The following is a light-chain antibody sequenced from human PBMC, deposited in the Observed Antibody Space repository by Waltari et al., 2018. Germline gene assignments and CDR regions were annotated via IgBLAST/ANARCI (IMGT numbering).Light chain of an antibody. Sequence: EIVLTQSPGTLSLSPGERATLSCRASATVSSSYLPWYQQKLGQAPRLLIYGASSRATGIPDRFSGSGSVTDFTLTISRLEPEDFAVYYCQQYGSSPGTFGQGTKVDFK. CDR2: GAS. CDR3: QQYGSSPGT. CDR1: ATVSSSY. V-gene: IGKV3-20*01. J-gene: IGKJ1*01.